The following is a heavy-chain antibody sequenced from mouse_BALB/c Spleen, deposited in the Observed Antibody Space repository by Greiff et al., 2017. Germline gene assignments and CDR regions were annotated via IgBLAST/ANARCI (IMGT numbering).Heavy chain of an antibody. CDR1: GFNIKDTY. Sequence: EVKLMESGAELVKPGASVKLSCTASGFNIKDTYMHWVKQRPEQGLEWIGRIDPANGNTKYDPKFQGKATITADTSSNTAYLQLSSLTSEDTAVYYCARSFGLYAMDYWGQGTSVTVSS. J-gene: IGHJ4*01. CDR2: IDPANGNT. CDR3: ARSFGLYAMDY. V-gene: IGHV14-3*02.